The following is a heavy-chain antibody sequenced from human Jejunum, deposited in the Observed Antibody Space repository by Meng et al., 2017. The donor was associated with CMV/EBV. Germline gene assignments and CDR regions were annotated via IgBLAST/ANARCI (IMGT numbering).Heavy chain of an antibody. Sequence: TCTVSGGSISSGDYYWTWLRQPPGKGLGWIGYIYNNGNTYYIPSLKSRVTISLETSKNQFSLKLSSVTAADTAVYYCARAATTPLDYWGQGTLVTVSS. J-gene: IGHJ4*02. V-gene: IGHV4-30-4*08. CDR1: GGSISSGDYY. CDR3: ARAATTPLDY. D-gene: IGHD1-7*01. CDR2: IYNNGNT.